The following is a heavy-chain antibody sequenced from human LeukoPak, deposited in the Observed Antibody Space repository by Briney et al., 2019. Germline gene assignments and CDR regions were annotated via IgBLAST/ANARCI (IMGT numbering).Heavy chain of an antibody. D-gene: IGHD3-3*01. CDR3: AKGGHYTYFEY. CDR2: ISADGAST. CDR1: GLTFRNYA. Sequence: GGSLRLSCAAPGLTFRNYAMTWVRQAPGKGLEWVSTISADGASTFNADSVRGRFTISRDNSENTLYLQMDSLRAEDTAVYYCAKGGHYTYFEYWGQGTLVTVSS. V-gene: IGHV3-23*01. J-gene: IGHJ4*02.